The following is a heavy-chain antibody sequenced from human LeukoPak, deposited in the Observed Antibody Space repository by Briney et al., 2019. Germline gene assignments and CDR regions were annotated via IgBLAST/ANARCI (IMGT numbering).Heavy chain of an antibody. CDR1: GGTFSRYA. J-gene: IGHJ5*02. CDR3: ARATTVVTPLNWFDP. V-gene: IGHV1-69*05. D-gene: IGHD4-23*01. CDR2: IIPIFGTP. Sequence: ASVKVSCKASGGTFSRYAISWVRQAPGQGLEWMGGIIPIFGTPSYAQKFQGRVTITTDESTSAAYMELSSLRSEDTAVYYCARATTVVTPLNWFDPWDQGTLVTVSS.